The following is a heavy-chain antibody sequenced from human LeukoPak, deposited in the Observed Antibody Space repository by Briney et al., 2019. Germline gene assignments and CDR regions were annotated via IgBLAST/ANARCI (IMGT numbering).Heavy chain of an antibody. Sequence: GGSLRLSCAASEFTFSSYWMSWVRQVPGKGLEWVANINQDGSEKYYVDSVKGRFTISGDNAKNSLFLQMNSLRAEDTAVYYCARVVSKAFDIWGQGTMVTVSS. V-gene: IGHV3-7*01. J-gene: IGHJ3*02. CDR3: ARVVSKAFDI. D-gene: IGHD2/OR15-2a*01. CDR1: EFTFSSYW. CDR2: INQDGSEK.